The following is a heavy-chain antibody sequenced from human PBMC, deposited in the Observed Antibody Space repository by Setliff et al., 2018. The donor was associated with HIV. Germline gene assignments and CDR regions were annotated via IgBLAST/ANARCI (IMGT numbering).Heavy chain of an antibody. CDR3: AKDWDTFWSGYSCVIAFDI. J-gene: IGHJ3*02. V-gene: IGHV4-59*11. Sequence: PSETLSLTCTVSGGFIGGHYWTWIRQPPGRGLEWIATISYDGSTDYNPSLKNRVAISLDTSQNQFSLRLSSVTAADTALYYCAKDWDTFWSGYSCVIAFDIWGQGKMVTVSS. CDR2: ISYDGST. CDR1: GGFIGGHY. D-gene: IGHD3-3*01.